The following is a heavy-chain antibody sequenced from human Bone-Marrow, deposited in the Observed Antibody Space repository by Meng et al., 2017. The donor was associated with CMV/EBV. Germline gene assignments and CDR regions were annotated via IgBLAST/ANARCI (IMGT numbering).Heavy chain of an antibody. CDR3: ARVGRKTQSMFWFDP. CDR1: GGSNSSSSYY. D-gene: IGHD3-10*02. CDR2: IYYSGST. Sequence: SETLSLTCTVSGGSNSSSSYYWGWIRQPPGKGLEWIGSIYYSGSTYYNPSLKSRVTISVDTSKNQFSLKLSSVTAADTAVYYCARVGRKTQSMFWFDPWGRGTLVTVSS. V-gene: IGHV4-39*07. J-gene: IGHJ5*02.